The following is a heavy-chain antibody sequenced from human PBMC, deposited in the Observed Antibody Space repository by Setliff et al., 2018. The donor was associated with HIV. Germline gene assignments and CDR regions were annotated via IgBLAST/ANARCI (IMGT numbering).Heavy chain of an antibody. CDR1: GDSISTYF. D-gene: IGHD1-1*01. CDR3: ARNSQKGIQPLLLAS. CDR2: IYYTGST. V-gene: IGHV4-59*01. J-gene: IGHJ4*02. Sequence: KTSETLSLTCTVSGDSISTYFWSWVRQTPGKGLEWIGYIYYTGSTSYNPSFRSRVTISVDTSKNQFSLMLDSVTAADTAVYYCARNSQKGIQPLLLASWGPGTLVTVSS.